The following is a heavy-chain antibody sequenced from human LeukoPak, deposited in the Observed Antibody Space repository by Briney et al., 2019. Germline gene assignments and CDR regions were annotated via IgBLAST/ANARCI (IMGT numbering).Heavy chain of an antibody. CDR1: GHTFTGYY. CDR3: ATTKYGDPFDY. J-gene: IGHJ4*02. D-gene: IGHD4-17*01. Sequence: ASVKVSCKASGHTFTGYYMHWVRQAPGQGLEWMGWINPNSGGTNYAQKFQGRVTMTRDKSISTAYLQWSSLKASDTAMYYCATTKYGDPFDYWGQGTLVTVSS. CDR2: INPNSGGT. V-gene: IGHV1-2*02.